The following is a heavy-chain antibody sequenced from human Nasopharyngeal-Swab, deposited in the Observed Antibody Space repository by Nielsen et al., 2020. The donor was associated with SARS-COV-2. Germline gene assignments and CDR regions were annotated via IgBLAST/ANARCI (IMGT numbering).Heavy chain of an antibody. CDR1: GFTFDDYA. D-gene: IGHD5-12*01. J-gene: IGHJ6*02. V-gene: IGHV3-9*01. CDR3: GTLGGYSGYDSEYGMDV. Sequence: SLKISCAASGFTFDDYAMHWVRQAPGKGLEWVSGISWNSGSIGYADSVKGRFTISRDNAKNSLYLQMNSLRAEDTALYYCGTLGGYSGYDSEYGMDVWGQGTTVTVSS. CDR2: ISWNSGSI.